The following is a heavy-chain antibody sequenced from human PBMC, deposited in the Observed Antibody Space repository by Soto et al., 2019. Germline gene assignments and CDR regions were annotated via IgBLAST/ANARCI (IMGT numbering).Heavy chain of an antibody. CDR3: AAARVDGNFDI. CDR2: IVVGSGNT. J-gene: IGHJ3*02. V-gene: IGHV1-58*01. D-gene: IGHD6-19*01. Sequence: QMQLVQSGPEVKKPGTSVKVSCKSSGFTFTSSAVQWVRQARGQRLEWIGWIVVGSGNTNYAQKFQERVTITRDMSTSTAYRELSSLRSEDTAVDYCAAARVDGNFDIWGQGTMVTVSS. CDR1: GFTFTSSA.